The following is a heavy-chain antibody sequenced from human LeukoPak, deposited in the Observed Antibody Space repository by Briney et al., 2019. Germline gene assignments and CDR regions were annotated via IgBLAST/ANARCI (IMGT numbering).Heavy chain of an antibody. D-gene: IGHD3-10*01. CDR1: GGSTRSGRHH. Sequence: SETLSLTCSVSGGSTRSGRHHWAWVRQPPGKGLEFIGSLDESGRPYYNAPLKSRVTISEDSSGKQFSLNLSSVTAADTAVYYCARAGDYYYYMDVWGKGTTVTVSS. V-gene: IGHV4-39*07. CDR2: LDESGRP. CDR3: ARAGDYYYYMDV. J-gene: IGHJ6*03.